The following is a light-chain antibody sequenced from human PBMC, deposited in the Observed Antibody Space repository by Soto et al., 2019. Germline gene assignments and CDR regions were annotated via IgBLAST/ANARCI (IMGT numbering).Light chain of an antibody. CDR3: QQLSDYPLT. CDR2: GAS. J-gene: IGKJ4*01. Sequence: DIQLTQFPSFLSAAEGDRVTITCRASQGISSYLAWYQQKPGKAPKVLIYGASTLQSGVPSRFSGSASGTEFTLTISSLQPEDSATYYCQQLSDYPLTFGGGTKVEI. CDR1: QGISSY. V-gene: IGKV1-9*01.